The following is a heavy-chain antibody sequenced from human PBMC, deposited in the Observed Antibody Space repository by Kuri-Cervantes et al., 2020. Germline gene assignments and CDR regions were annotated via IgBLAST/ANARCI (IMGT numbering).Heavy chain of an antibody. CDR2: IYHSGST. CDR3: ARRRLLWFGESGHWFDP. D-gene: IGHD3-10*01. CDR1: GGSISSSNW. J-gene: IGHJ5*02. V-gene: IGHV4-4*02. Sequence: GSLRLSCAVSGGSISSSNWWSWVRQPPGKGLEWIGEIYHSGSTNYNPSLKSRVTISVDKSKNQFSLKLSSVTAADTAVYYCARRRLLWFGESGHWFDPWGQGTLVTVSS.